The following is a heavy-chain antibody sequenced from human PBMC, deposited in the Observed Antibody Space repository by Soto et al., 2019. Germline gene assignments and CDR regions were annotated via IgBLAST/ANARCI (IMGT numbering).Heavy chain of an antibody. CDR1: GGSISSSSFH. CDR3: ARWVEVSLDYFDS. CDR2: VYHSGRT. J-gene: IGHJ4*02. V-gene: IGHV4-31*03. Sequence: SETLSLTCTVSGGSISSSSFHWSWVRQTPGKGLEWVGHVYHSGRTQYNPSLKSRVGILVDTSRNQFSLNLNFMTAADTAVYYCARWVEVSLDYFDSWGQGIPVTVSS. D-gene: IGHD2-15*01.